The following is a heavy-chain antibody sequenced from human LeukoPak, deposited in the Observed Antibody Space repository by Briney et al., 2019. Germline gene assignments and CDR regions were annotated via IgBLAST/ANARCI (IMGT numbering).Heavy chain of an antibody. CDR3: ARDKSVAGNNNWFDP. D-gene: IGHD6-19*01. J-gene: IGHJ5*02. V-gene: IGHV1-69*05. CDR2: IIPIFGTA. Sequence: GSSVKVSCKASGGTFSSYAISWVRQAPGQGLEWMGGIIPIFGTANYAQKFQGRVTITTDESTSTAYMELSSLRSEDTAVYYCARDKSVAGNNNWFDPWGQGTLVTVSS. CDR1: GGTFSSYA.